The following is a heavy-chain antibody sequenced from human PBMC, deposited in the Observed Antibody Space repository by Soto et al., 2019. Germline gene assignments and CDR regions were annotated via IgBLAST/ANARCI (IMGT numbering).Heavy chain of an antibody. Sequence: GGSLRLSCSASGFTFSSYAMHWVRQAPGKGLEYVSAISSNGGSTYYADSVKGRFTISRDNSKNTLYLQMSSLRAEDTAVYYCVKGVKLNIVGAWNYWGQGTLVTVSS. J-gene: IGHJ4*02. D-gene: IGHD1-26*01. CDR1: GFTFSSYA. CDR3: VKGVKLNIVGAWNY. V-gene: IGHV3-64D*08. CDR2: ISSNGGST.